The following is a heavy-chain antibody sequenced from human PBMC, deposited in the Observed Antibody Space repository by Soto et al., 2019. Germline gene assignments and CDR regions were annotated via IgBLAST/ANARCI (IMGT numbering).Heavy chain of an antibody. J-gene: IGHJ4*02. CDR3: ARDRGGLAARLPVY. D-gene: IGHD6-6*01. CDR1: VFTFSKYA. Sequence: PGGSLRLSCSVSVFTFSKYAMHWVRQAPGKGLEYVSGITSDGDSTWHADSVKDRFTISRDNSKNTLFLQMNSLKAEDSAVYFCARDRGGLAARLPVYWGQGTLVTVSS. V-gene: IGHV3-64*04. CDR2: ITSDGDST.